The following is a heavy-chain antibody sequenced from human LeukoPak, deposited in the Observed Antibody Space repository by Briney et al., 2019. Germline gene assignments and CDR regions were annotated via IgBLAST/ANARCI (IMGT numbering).Heavy chain of an antibody. CDR2: IKSKTDGGTT. CDR3: TSSNYDSSGYYSY. J-gene: IGHJ4*02. CDR1: GFTFSNAW. Sequence: PGGSLRLSCVASGFTFSNAWMSWVRQAPGKGLEWVGRIKSKTDGGTTDYAAPVKGRFIISRDDSKNTLYLQMNSLKTEDTAVYYCTSSNYDSSGYYSYWGQGTLVTVSS. V-gene: IGHV3-15*01. D-gene: IGHD3-22*01.